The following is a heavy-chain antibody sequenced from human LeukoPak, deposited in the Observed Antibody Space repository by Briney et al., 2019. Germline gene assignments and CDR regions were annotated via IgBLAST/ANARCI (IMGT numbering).Heavy chain of an antibody. Sequence: GGSLRLSCAASGFTFDDYAMHWVRQAPGKGLEWVSGISWNSGSIGYADSVKGRFTISRDNAKNSLYLQMNSLKTEDTAVYYCTRGNSGSYYQGAYWGQGTLVTVSS. CDR3: TRGNSGSYYQGAY. CDR1: GFTFDDYA. CDR2: ISWNSGSI. V-gene: IGHV3-9*01. J-gene: IGHJ4*02. D-gene: IGHD1-26*01.